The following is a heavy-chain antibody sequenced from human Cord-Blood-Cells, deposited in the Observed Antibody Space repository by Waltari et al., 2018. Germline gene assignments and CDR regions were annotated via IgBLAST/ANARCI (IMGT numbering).Heavy chain of an antibody. V-gene: IGHV3-15*01. D-gene: IGHD6-6*01. CDR3: TTDLKYSSSSGIDY. CDR2: IKSKTDGGTT. CDR1: GFTFSNCW. J-gene: IGHJ4*02. Sequence: EVQLVESGGGLVKPGGSLRLSCAASGFTFSNCWMSWVRHATGKGLEWVGRIKSKTDGGTTDYAAPVKGRFTISRDDSKNTLYLQMNSLKTEDTAVYYCTTDLKYSSSSGIDYWGQGTLVTVSS.